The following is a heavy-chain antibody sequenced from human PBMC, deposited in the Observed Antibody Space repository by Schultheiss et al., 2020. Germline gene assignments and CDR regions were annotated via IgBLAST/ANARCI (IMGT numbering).Heavy chain of an antibody. V-gene: IGHV3-21*01. J-gene: IGHJ4*02. CDR3: ATLRQAIDY. CDR2: ISSTGAYI. D-gene: IGHD3-9*01. CDR1: GFTFSSYG. Sequence: GGSLRLSCAASGFTFSSYGMHWVRQAPGKGLEWVSSISSTGAYIYYADSVKGRFTISRDNAKNSLYLQMNGLRAEDTAVYYCATLRQAIDYWGQGSLVTVSS.